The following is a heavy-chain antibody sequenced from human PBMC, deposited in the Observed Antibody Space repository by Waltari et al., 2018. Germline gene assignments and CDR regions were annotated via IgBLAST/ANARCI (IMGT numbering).Heavy chain of an antibody. D-gene: IGHD3-10*01. CDR1: GYTFIDYF. CDR3: APLPGGSGQTFDY. CDR2: TDPEDCET. Sequence: EVQLVQSGAEVKKPGATVKISCKASGYTFIDYFMHWVQQAPGKGLEWVGHTDPEDCETVSAEKFQGRVTITADTSTDTSYLELSSLRSDDTAVYYCAPLPGGSGQTFDYWGQGTLLTVSS. J-gene: IGHJ4*02. V-gene: IGHV1-69-2*01.